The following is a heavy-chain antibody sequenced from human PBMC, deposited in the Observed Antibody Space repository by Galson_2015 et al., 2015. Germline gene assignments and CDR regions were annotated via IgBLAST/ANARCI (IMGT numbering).Heavy chain of an antibody. CDR3: ASYRDSGYESPFDY. J-gene: IGHJ4*02. CDR1: GFTFSSYD. V-gene: IGHV3-48*02. CDR2: ITNSGNSI. D-gene: IGHD5-12*01. Sequence: SLRLSCAASGFTFSSYDMSWVRQAPGKGLEWVSYITNSGNSIYYGDSVKGRFTISRDNAKNSLYLQMNSLRDEDTAVYYCASYRDSGYESPFDYWGQGTLVTVSS.